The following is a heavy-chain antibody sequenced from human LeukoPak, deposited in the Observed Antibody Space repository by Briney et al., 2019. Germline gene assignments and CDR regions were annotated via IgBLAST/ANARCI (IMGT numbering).Heavy chain of an antibody. Sequence: SETLSLTCAVSGVAISRGGYAWNWIRQPPGKGLEWIAYIYHSGTTYYNPSLRSRATISVDTSKNQFSLKLSSVTAADTAVYYCVRGRYSSGWFKDKNWFDPWGQGIPVTVSS. CDR3: VRGRYSSGWFKDKNWFDP. CDR1: GVAISRGGYA. V-gene: IGHV4-30-4*07. D-gene: IGHD6-19*01. CDR2: IYHSGTT. J-gene: IGHJ5*02.